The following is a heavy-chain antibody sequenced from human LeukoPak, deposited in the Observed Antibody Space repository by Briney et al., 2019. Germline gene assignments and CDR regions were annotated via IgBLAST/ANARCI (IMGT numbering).Heavy chain of an antibody. CDR2: IYDSGST. CDR3: ARDGSSGWTWYFDY. J-gene: IGHJ4*02. D-gene: IGHD6-19*01. Sequence: SETLSLTCTVSGGSIRSSYYYWGWLRQPPGKGLEWIGSIYDSGSTYYNPSLKSRVTISVDTSKNQFSLKLNSVTAADTAVYYCARDGSSGWTWYFDYWGQGTLVTVSS. CDR1: GGSIRSSYYY. V-gene: IGHV4-39*02.